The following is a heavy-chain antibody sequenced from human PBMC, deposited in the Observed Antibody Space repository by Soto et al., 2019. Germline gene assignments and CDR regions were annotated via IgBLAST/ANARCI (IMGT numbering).Heavy chain of an antibody. D-gene: IGHD1-26*01. CDR1: GYSFTSYC. CDR3: ARHIPSGSYHIPYYYYYCCMDV. J-gene: IGHJ6*02. V-gene: IGHV5-51*01. CDR2: IYPGDSDP. Sequence: LKISCKGSGYSFTSYCIGWVRQMPGKGLEWMGIIYPGDSDPRYSPSFQGQVTISADKSISTAYLQWSSLKASDTAMYYCARHIPSGSYHIPYYYYYCCMDVWGQGTTVTVSS.